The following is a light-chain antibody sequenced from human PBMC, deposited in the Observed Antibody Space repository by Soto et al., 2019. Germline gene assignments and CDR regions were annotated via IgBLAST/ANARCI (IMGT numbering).Light chain of an antibody. CDR1: RSVSSN. V-gene: IGKV3-15*01. CDR3: QQYDNLPRT. CDR2: GAS. J-gene: IGKJ4*01. Sequence: EIVMTQSPATLSVSPGERATLSCRASRSVSSNLAWYQQKPGQAPRLLMYGASTRATGIPARFSGSGSGTEFTLTISSLQSEDIATYYCQQYDNLPRTFGGGTKVEIK.